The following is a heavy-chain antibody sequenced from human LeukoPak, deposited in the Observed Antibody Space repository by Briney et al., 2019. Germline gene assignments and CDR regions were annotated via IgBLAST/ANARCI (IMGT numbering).Heavy chain of an antibody. CDR3: AKERGYEDYYFDY. J-gene: IGHJ4*02. Sequence: PGGSLRLSCAASGFTFSDHYMDWVRQAPGKGLEWVGRTGNKANSYTTKYAASVKGRFTISRDDSKNSLYLRMNSLKTEDTAVYYCAKERGYEDYYFDYWGQGTLVTVSS. D-gene: IGHD3-10*01. CDR2: TGNKANSYTT. CDR1: GFTFSDHY. V-gene: IGHV3-72*01.